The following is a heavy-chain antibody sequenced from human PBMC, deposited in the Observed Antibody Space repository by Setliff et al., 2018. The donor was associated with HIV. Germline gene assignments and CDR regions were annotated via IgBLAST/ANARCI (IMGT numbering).Heavy chain of an antibody. CDR1: GGSSSGYY. CDR2: INHSGST. Sequence: SETLSLTCDVYGGSSSGYYWSWIRQSPGKGLEWIGEINHSGSTNNNPSLNSRVAISVDTSKNQLSLKVSPVTAADTAVYYCARGGRRRGFYYFGLDVWGQGTTVTV. D-gene: IGHD3-10*01. V-gene: IGHV4-34*01. J-gene: IGHJ6*02. CDR3: ARGGRRRGFYYFGLDV.